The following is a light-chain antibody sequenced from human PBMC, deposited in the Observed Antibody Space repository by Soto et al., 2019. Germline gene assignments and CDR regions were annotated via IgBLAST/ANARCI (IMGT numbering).Light chain of an antibody. Sequence: QAVVTQPPSASGTPGQRVTISCSGSSSNIGSNTVNWYQHLPGAAPKLLIYNNNQRPSGVPDRFSGSKSGTSASLAISGLQSEDEADYYCAGWDVSLNGWVFGGGTKLTVL. J-gene: IGLJ3*02. CDR1: SSNIGSNT. V-gene: IGLV1-44*01. CDR2: NNN. CDR3: AGWDVSLNGWV.